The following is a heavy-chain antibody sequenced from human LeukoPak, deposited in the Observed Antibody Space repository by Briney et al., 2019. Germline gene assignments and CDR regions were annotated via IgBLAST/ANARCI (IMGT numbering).Heavy chain of an antibody. V-gene: IGHV3-23*01. Sequence: PGGSLRLSCAASGFTFSSYAMSRVRQAPGKGLEWVSAISGSGGNTYYADSVKGRFTISRDNSKNTLYLQMNSLRAEDTAVYFCAKGSGSGSYTPHYYYYGMDVWGQGTTVTVSS. CDR3: AKGSGSGSYTPHYYYYGMDV. J-gene: IGHJ6*02. D-gene: IGHD3-10*01. CDR1: GFTFSSYA. CDR2: ISGSGGNT.